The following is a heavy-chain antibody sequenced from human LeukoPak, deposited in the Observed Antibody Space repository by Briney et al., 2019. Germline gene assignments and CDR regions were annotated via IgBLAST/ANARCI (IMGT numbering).Heavy chain of an antibody. J-gene: IGHJ4*02. CDR1: GGSISSGGYY. CDR2: IYYSGST. D-gene: IGHD3-22*01. CDR3: ARTSRYYYDSSGYYWNHYFDY. Sequence: SETLSLTCTVSGGSISSGGYYWSWIRQHPGKGLEWIGYIYYSGSTYYNPSLKSRVTISVDTSKNQFSLKLSSVTAADTAVYYCARTSRYYYDSSGYYWNHYFDYWGQGTLVTVSS. V-gene: IGHV4-31*03.